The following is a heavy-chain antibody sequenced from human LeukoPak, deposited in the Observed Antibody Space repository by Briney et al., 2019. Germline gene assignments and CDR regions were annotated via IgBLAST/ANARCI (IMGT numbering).Heavy chain of an antibody. CDR3: ATMDLGVVIDY. J-gene: IGHJ4*02. CDR2: ISSDGGTI. D-gene: IGHD3-10*01. V-gene: IGHV3-48*03. CDR1: GFPFSTYE. Sequence: GGSLRLSCAASGFPFSTYEMNWVRQAPGKGLEWVSYISSDGGTIYYADSVKGRFTISRDNAKNSLYLQMNSLRAEDTAVYYCATMDLGVVIDYWGQGTLVTVSS.